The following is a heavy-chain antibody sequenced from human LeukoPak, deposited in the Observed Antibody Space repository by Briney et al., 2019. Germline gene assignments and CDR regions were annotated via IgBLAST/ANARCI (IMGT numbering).Heavy chain of an antibody. V-gene: IGHV3-15*01. J-gene: IGHJ6*04. CDR2: IKSKTDGGTT. CDR3: TEGSEGDYNYYYYGMDV. Sequence: GGSLRLSCAASGFTFSNAWMSWVRQAPGKGLEWVGRIKSKTDGGTTDYAAPVKGRFTNSRDDSKNTLYLQMNSLKTEDTAVYYCTEGSEGDYNYYYYGMDVWGKGTTVTVSS. CDR1: GFTFSNAW. D-gene: IGHD4-17*01.